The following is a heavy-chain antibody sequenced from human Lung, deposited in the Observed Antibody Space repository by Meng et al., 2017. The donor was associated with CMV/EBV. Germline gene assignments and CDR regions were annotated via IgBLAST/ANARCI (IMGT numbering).Heavy chain of an antibody. J-gene: IGHJ4*02. CDR1: GGSISTYY. Sequence: QGQLQESGQGLVQPSETLSLTCAVSGGSISTYYWSWIRQPPGKGLEWIGNNYYSGSTNYNPSLASRVTISVDSSKNQFSLKLSSVTAADTAVYYCARHQNGGTYPLDYWGQGTLVTVSS. D-gene: IGHD3-16*02. V-gene: IGHV4-59*08. CDR3: ARHQNGGTYPLDY. CDR2: NYYSGST.